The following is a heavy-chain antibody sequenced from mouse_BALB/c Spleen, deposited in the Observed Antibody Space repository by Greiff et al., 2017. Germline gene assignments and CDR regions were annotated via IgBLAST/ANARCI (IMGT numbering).Heavy chain of an antibody. CDR1: GYSITSDYA. D-gene: IGHD2-1*01. CDR3: ARGDGNSWFAY. J-gene: IGHJ3*01. Sequence: EVHLVESGPGLVKPSQSLSLTCTVTGYSITSDYAWNWIRQFPGNKLEWMGYISYSGSTSYNPSLKSRISITRDTSKNQFFLQLNSVTTEDTATYYCARGDGNSWFAYWGQGTLVTVSA. CDR2: ISYSGST. V-gene: IGHV3-2*02.